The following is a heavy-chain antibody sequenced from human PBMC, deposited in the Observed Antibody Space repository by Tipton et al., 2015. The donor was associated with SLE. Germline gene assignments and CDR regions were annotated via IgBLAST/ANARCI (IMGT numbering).Heavy chain of an antibody. CDR1: GFTFSNYG. CDR2: IRSDGSNK. D-gene: IGHD1-26*01. Sequence: GSLRLSCAASGFTFSNYGMHWVRQAPGKGLEWVAFIRSDGSNKYYADSVKGRFTISRDNAKSSLYLQMNSLRAEDTAVYYCARALVGAYDYWGQGTLVTVSS. V-gene: IGHV3-30*02. CDR3: ARALVGAYDY. J-gene: IGHJ4*02.